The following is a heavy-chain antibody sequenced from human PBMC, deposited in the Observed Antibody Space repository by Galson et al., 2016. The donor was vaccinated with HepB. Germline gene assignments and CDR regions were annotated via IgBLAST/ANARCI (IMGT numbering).Heavy chain of an antibody. Sequence: LSLTCTVSGASISGYYLSWIRQPPGKGLEWIGYIYYSGRTNYNPSLKSRVTISVDTSKNQFSLKLSSVTAADTAVYYCARDDSGGWYGFHYGMDVWGQGTAVTVSS. CDR2: IYYSGRT. CDR1: GASISGYY. J-gene: IGHJ6*02. CDR3: ARDDSGGWYGFHYGMDV. D-gene: IGHD6-19*01. V-gene: IGHV4-59*01.